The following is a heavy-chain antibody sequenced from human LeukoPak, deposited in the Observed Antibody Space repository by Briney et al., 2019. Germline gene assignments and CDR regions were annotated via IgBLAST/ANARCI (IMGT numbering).Heavy chain of an antibody. V-gene: IGHV4-4*07. CDR3: ARGYLRLGWNANYFDY. J-gene: IGHJ4*02. Sequence: SETLSLTCTVSGGSISSYYWSWIRQPAGRGLEWVGRIYTSGSTNYNPSLKSRVTMSVDTSKNQRSLKLSSVTAADTAVYYCARGYLRLGWNANYFDYWGQGTLVTVSS. D-gene: IGHD3-16*01. CDR2: IYTSGST. CDR1: GGSISSYY.